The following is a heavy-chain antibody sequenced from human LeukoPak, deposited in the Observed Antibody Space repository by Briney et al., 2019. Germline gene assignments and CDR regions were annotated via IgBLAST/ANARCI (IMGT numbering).Heavy chain of an antibody. Sequence: GGSLRLSCETSGFTLKNYWMSWLRRAPGKGLEWVSRSKYDGSTAMYAESVKGRFTISRDNARGTLYLQMNSLRVDDTAVYYCAKSDWFDPCGRGILVIVSS. V-gene: IGHV3-74*03. CDR3: AKSDWFDP. CDR1: GFTLKNYW. CDR2: SKYDGSTA. J-gene: IGHJ5*02.